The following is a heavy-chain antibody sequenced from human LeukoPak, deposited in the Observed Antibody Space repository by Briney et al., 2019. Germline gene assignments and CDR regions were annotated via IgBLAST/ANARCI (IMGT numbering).Heavy chain of an antibody. V-gene: IGHV3-23*01. Sequence: GGSQRLSCAASGFTFSSYGMSWVRQAPGKGLEWVSAISGSGGSTYYADSVKGRFTISRDNSKNTLYLQMNSLRAEDTAVYYCAKTGTTSGAVYFDYWGQGTLVTVSS. J-gene: IGHJ4*02. D-gene: IGHD1-1*01. CDR2: ISGSGGST. CDR1: GFTFSSYG. CDR3: AKTGTTSGAVYFDY.